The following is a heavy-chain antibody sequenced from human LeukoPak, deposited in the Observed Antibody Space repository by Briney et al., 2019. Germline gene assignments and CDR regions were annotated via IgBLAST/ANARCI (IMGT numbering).Heavy chain of an antibody. D-gene: IGHD2/OR15-2a*01. CDR3: ARNFYGDGFDI. Sequence: ASVKVSCKASGGTFSSYAISWVRQAPGQGLEWMGGIIPIFGTANYAQKFQGRVTLTRDTSTSTAYMELSSLRPEDTAVYFCARNFYGDGFDIWGQGTKVTVSS. CDR1: GGTFSSYA. V-gene: IGHV1-69*05. J-gene: IGHJ3*02. CDR2: IIPIFGTA.